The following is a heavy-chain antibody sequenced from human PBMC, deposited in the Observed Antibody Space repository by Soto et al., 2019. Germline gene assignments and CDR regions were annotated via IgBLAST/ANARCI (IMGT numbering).Heavy chain of an antibody. J-gene: IGHJ6*03. CDR2: INHSGST. V-gene: IGHV4-34*01. CDR1: GGSFSGYY. CDR3: ARGRVVPSAMVRAYDYMDV. Sequence: QVQLQQWGAGLLKPSETLSLTCAVYGGSFSGYYWSWIRQPPGKGLEWIGEINHSGSTNYKPSLKSLVTRSVDTSTNLFSQKLGSVTAADTAVYYCARGRVVPSAMVRAYDYMDVWGKGTTVTVSS. D-gene: IGHD2-2*01.